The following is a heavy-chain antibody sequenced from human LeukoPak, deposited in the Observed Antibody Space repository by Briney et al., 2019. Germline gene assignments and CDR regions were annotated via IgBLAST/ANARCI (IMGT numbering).Heavy chain of an antibody. Sequence: PSETLSLTCTVSGGSISGYYWSWIRQPPGKGLEWIGYIYTSGSTNYNPSLKRRVTISVDTSKNQFSLKLSSVTAADTAVYYCARPTGSGRSNWFDPWGQGTLVTVSS. D-gene: IGHD3-10*01. CDR3: ARPTGSGRSNWFDP. J-gene: IGHJ5*02. V-gene: IGHV4-4*09. CDR2: IYTSGST. CDR1: GGSISGYY.